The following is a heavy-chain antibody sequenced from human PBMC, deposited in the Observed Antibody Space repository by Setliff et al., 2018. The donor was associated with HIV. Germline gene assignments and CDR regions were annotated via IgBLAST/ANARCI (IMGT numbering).Heavy chain of an antibody. Sequence: HPGGSLRLSCAASGFTFSSYWMSWVRQAPGKGLEWVDDIKQDGSTAYYMDSVKGRFTISRDNPKNSLYLQMTILRAEDTAVYYCARDAGNGNTDAFDIWGQGTTVTVSS. D-gene: IGHD2-8*01. V-gene: IGHV3-7*04. CDR3: ARDAGNGNTDAFDI. CDR2: IKQDGSTA. CDR1: GFTFSSYW. J-gene: IGHJ3*02.